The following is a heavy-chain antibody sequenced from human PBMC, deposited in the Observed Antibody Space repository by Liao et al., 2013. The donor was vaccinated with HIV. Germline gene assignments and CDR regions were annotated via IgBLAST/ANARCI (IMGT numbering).Heavy chain of an antibody. CDR3: ARDWDRAGIIVGTFDY. CDR2: IESDGGT. CDR1: GGSVSNYY. J-gene: IGHJ4*02. Sequence: QVRLQESGPTDWCSPRRPSSLTCSVSGGSVSNYYWNWIRQPAGKGLEWIGRIESDGGTNYSPSLKSRLSLSIDTSKNQFSLKLKSVTAADTALYFCARDWDRAGIIVGTFDYWGLGVRVTVSS. D-gene: IGHD2-21*01. V-gene: IGHV4-4*07.